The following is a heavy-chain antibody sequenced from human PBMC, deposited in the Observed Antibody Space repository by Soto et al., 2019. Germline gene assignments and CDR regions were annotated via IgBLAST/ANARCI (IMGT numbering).Heavy chain of an antibody. D-gene: IGHD5-12*01. Sequence: PGGSLRLSCAASGFTFSSYAMSWVRQAPGKGLEWVSAISGSGGSTYYADSVKGQFSISRDNSKNTLYLQMNILRAEDTAVYYCAIDRDSGYDYGPSFGYWGQGTLVTVSS. CDR2: ISGSGGST. CDR3: AIDRDSGYDYGPSFGY. CDR1: GFTFSSYA. V-gene: IGHV3-23*01. J-gene: IGHJ4*02.